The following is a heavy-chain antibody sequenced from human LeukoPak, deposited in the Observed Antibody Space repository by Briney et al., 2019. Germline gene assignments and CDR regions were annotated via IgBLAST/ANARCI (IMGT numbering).Heavy chain of an antibody. V-gene: IGHV4-4*07. CDR2: IYTSGST. CDR1: GGSISSYY. J-gene: IGHJ3*02. D-gene: IGHD4-17*01. CDR3: ARIGADYGDYFAFDI. Sequence: PSETLSLTCTVSGGSISSYYWSWIRQPAGEGLEWIGRIYTSGSTNYNPSLKSRVTMSVDTSKNQFSLKLSSVTAADTAVYYCARIGADYGDYFAFDIWGQGTMVTVSS.